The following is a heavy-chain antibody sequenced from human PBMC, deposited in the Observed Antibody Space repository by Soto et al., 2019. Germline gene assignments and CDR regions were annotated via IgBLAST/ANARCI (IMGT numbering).Heavy chain of an antibody. V-gene: IGHV4-30-4*01. CDR3: ARDRRGRDGEFDY. J-gene: IGHJ4*02. CDR2: IYYSGKT. Sequence: QVQLQESGPGLVKPSQTLSLTCTVSGDSISSGDYYWSWIRQPPGKGLEWIGYIYYSGKTYYNPSLKRRVTISVDTSTSQFSLRLSSVTAADTAVYYCARDRRGRDGEFDYWGQGTLVTVSS. D-gene: IGHD3-10*01. CDR1: GDSISSGDYY.